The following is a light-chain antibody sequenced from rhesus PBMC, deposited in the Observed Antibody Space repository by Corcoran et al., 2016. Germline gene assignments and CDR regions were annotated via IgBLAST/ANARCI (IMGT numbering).Light chain of an antibody. CDR3: QQYNHSPYS. CDR2: YAS. J-gene: IGKJ2*01. V-gene: IGKV1-69*01. CDR1: PGITNW. Sequence: DIQMTQSPSSLSASVGDRVTITCRASPGITNWLAWYQQKPGKAPKHLIYYASSLETGVPSRFSGSGSGTDYTLNISSLQPEDIATYYCQQYNHSPYSFGQGTKVEIK.